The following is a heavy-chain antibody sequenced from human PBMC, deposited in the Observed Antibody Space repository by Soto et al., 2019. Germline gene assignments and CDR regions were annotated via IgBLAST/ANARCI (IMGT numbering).Heavy chain of an antibody. D-gene: IGHD5-12*01. CDR2: IRWNGGHI. J-gene: IGHJ4*02. V-gene: IGHV3-9*01. Sequence: EVQLVESGGGLIRPGRSLRLSCSASGFTFHDYAMHWVRQVPGKGLEWVSGIRWNGGHIGYGDSVKGRFTISRDNAKKSLYLQMNSLRVEDTALYYCAKGAYDYGEMDSWGQGTLVTVSS. CDR3: AKGAYDYGEMDS. CDR1: GFTFHDYA.